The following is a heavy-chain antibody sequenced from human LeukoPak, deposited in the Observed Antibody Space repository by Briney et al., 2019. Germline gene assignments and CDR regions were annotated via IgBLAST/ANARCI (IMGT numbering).Heavy chain of an antibody. CDR1: GFTFDDYA. D-gene: IGHD6-13*01. J-gene: IGHJ4*02. CDR3: ARARSSSWYYFDY. Sequence: GGSLRLSCAAPGFTFDDYAMHWVRQAPGKGLEWVAVISYDGSNKYYADSVKGRFTISRDNSKNTLYLQMNSLRAEDTAVYYCARARSSSWYYFDYWGQGTLVTVSS. CDR2: ISYDGSNK. V-gene: IGHV3-30-3*01.